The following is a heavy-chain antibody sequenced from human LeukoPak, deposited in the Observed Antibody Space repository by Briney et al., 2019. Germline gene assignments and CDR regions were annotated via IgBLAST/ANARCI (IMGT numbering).Heavy chain of an antibody. J-gene: IGHJ4*02. CDR1: GFSVNNNY. CDR3: AGGSYYGSGTRPGYLAY. Sequence: GGSLRLSCAASGFSVNNNYVDWVRQAPGKGLEWVSSMDNFAITYYADSVQGRFTISRDSSRNTVFLQMNSLRVEDTAVYYCAGGSYYGSGTRPGYLAYWGLGTLVTVSS. D-gene: IGHD3-10*01. CDR2: MDNFAIT. V-gene: IGHV3-53*01.